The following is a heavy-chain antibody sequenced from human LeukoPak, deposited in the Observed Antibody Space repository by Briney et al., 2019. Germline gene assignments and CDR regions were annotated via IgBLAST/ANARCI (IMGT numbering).Heavy chain of an antibody. Sequence: PSETLSLTCTVYGGSISSHYWSWIRQPPGKGLEWIGYIYYSGSTNYNPSLKSRVTISVDTSKNQFSLKLSSVTAADTAVYYCARVDFDYDSICYDLVTYYYYMDVWGKGTTVTVSS. CDR1: GGSISSHY. V-gene: IGHV4-59*11. D-gene: IGHD3-22*01. J-gene: IGHJ6*03. CDR2: IYYSGST. CDR3: ARVDFDYDSICYDLVTYYYYMDV.